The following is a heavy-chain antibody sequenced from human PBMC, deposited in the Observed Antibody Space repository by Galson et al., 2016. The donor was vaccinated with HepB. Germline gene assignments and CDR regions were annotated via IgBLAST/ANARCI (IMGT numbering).Heavy chain of an antibody. CDR1: GFSLSTSGMR. Sequence: PALVKPTQTLTLTCTFSGFSLSTSGMRVIWIRQPPGKALEWLSLIDGGGNKYYSISLKTRLTISKDTSKNQVVLTMTNMDPVDTGTYYCARIRYTNTWYSYYYGMDVWGQGTADTVSS. D-gene: IGHD6-13*01. CDR3: ARIRYTNTWYSYYYGMDV. J-gene: IGHJ6*02. V-gene: IGHV2-70*01. CDR2: IDGGGNK.